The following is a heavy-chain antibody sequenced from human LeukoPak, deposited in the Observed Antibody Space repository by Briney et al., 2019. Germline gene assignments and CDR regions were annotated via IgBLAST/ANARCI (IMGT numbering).Heavy chain of an antibody. CDR1: GFTFSSYS. Sequence: GGSLRLSCAASGFTFSSYSMNWVRQAPGKGLEWVSSISSSSSYIYYADSVKGRFTISRDNSKNTLYLQMNSLRAEDTAVYYCAKDLYSELGIESSYYGMDVWGQGTTVTVSS. CDR2: ISSSSSYI. CDR3: AKDLYSELGIESSYYGMDV. J-gene: IGHJ6*02. D-gene: IGHD7-27*01. V-gene: IGHV3-21*04.